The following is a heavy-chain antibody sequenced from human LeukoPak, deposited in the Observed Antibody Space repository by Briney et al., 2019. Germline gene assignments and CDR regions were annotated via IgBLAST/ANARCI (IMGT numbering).Heavy chain of an antibody. CDR2: ITSGGDYI. Sequence: GGSLRLSCAASGFTFNTFNMNWVRQAPGKGLERVSSITSGGDYIYYADSVKGRFTTSRDNSKLYLQMDSLRPEDTAVYYCAKDRSPTVTSFYYYHGMDVWGQGTTVTVSS. J-gene: IGHJ6*02. D-gene: IGHD4-17*01. V-gene: IGHV3-21*01. CDR1: GFTFNTFN. CDR3: AKDRSPTVTSFYYYHGMDV.